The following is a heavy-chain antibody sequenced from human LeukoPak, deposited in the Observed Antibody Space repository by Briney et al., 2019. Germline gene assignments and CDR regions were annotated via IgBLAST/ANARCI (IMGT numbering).Heavy chain of an antibody. J-gene: IGHJ4*02. CDR3: ARVTSSSWYGIDY. D-gene: IGHD6-13*01. CDR2: INHSGST. V-gene: IGHV4-34*01. Sequence: SETLSLTCTVSGGSISSYYWSWIRQPPGKGLEWIGEINHSGSTNYNPSLKSRVTISVDTSKNQFSLKLSSVTAADTAVYYCARVTSSSWYGIDYWGQGTLVTVSS. CDR1: GGSISSYY.